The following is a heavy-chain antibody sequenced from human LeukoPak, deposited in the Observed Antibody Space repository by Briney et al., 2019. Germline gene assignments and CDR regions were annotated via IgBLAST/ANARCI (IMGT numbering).Heavy chain of an antibody. D-gene: IGHD1-26*01. CDR1: GFTFNGYA. J-gene: IGHJ4*02. V-gene: IGHV3-23*01. CDR3: AKDLGRYRNNYFDY. CDR2: ISGSGGGT. Sequence: PGGSLRLSCAASGFTFNGYAMSWVRQAPEKGLEWVATISGSGGGTYYADSVKGRFTISRDDSKNTLYLQMNSLRAEDTAVYYCAKDLGRYRNNYFDYWGQGTLVTVSS.